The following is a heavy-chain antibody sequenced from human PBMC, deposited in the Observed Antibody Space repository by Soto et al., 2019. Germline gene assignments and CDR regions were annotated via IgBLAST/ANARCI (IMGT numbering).Heavy chain of an antibody. V-gene: IGHV3-48*01. CDR3: ARPYYYGSGSYAY. CDR2: ISSSSSTI. CDR1: GFTFSSDS. D-gene: IGHD3-10*01. Sequence: EVQLVESGGGLVQPGGSLRLSCAASGFTFSSDSMNWVRQAPGKGLEWVSYISSSSSTIYYADSVKGRFTISRDNAKNSLYLQMNSLRAEDTAVYYCARPYYYGSGSYAYWGQGPLITVSS. J-gene: IGHJ4*02.